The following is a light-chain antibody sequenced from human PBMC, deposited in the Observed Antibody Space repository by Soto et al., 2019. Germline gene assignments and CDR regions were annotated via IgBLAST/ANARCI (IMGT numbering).Light chain of an antibody. Sequence: EVVMTQSPATLSVSPGERATPSCRASQSVADNLAWYQQKPGQAPRLLIYGASTRATGIPARFSGSGSGTDFTLIIGSLQSEDFAVYYCQQYNNWPRTFGQGTKVDIK. CDR1: QSVADN. CDR2: GAS. V-gene: IGKV3-15*01. J-gene: IGKJ1*01. CDR3: QQYNNWPRT.